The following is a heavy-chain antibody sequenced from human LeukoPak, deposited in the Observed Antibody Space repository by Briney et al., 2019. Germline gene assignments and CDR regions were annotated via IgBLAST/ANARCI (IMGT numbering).Heavy chain of an antibody. D-gene: IGHD7-27*01. J-gene: IGHJ6*03. CDR1: GFTVSSNY. CDR2: IYSGGTT. CDR3: ARAPNRAYYMDV. Sequence: GGSLRLSCAVSGFTVSSNYMSWVRQAPGKGLEWVSVIYSGGTTYYADSVKGRFTISRDNSKNTVYLQMKSLRAEDTAVYYCARAPNRAYYMDVWGKGTTVTVSS. V-gene: IGHV3-53*01.